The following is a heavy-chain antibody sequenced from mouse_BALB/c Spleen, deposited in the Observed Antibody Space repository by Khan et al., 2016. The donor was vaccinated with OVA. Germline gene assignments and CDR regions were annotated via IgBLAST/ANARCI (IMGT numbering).Heavy chain of an antibody. Sequence: QVQLQQSGAELVKPGTSVKLSCKASGYTFTSYDINWVRQRPEQGLDWIGWIFPGDGSTKYNEKFKGKATLTTDKSSSTAYMQLSRLTSEDSAGDFCARGGYGGFAYWGQGTLVTVSA. CDR3: ARGGYGGFAY. D-gene: IGHD2-14*01. CDR2: IFPGDGST. CDR1: GYTFTSYD. J-gene: IGHJ3*01. V-gene: IGHV1-85*01.